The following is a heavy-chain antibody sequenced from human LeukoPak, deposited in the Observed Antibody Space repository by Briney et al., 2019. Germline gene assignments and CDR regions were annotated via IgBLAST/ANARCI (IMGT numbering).Heavy chain of an antibody. V-gene: IGHV4-4*02. CDR2: IHHSGSSGST. D-gene: IGHD3-10*01. J-gene: IGHJ5*02. CDR3: ARVLYGSGSRGGFDP. CDR1: GDSISSSIW. Sequence: SGTLSLTCAVSGDSISSSIWWSWVRQPPGKGLEWVGEIHHSGSSGSTNFNPSLKSRVTISVDTSKNQFSLKLSSVTAADTAVYYCARVLYGSGSRGGFDPWGQGTLVTVSS.